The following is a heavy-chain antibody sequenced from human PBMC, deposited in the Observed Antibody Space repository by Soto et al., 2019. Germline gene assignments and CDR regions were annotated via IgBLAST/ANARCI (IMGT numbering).Heavy chain of an antibody. V-gene: IGHV1-69*12. CDR2: IIPIFGTA. D-gene: IGHD4-4*01. CDR3: ARSRRGDYSSSLGMDV. Sequence: QVQLVQSGAEVKKPGSSVKVSCKASGGTFSSYAISWVRQAPGQGLEWMGGIIPIFGTANYAQKFQGRVTITADESTSTAYMELSSLRSEDTAVYYCARSRRGDYSSSLGMDVWGQGSTVTVSS. CDR1: GGTFSSYA. J-gene: IGHJ6*02.